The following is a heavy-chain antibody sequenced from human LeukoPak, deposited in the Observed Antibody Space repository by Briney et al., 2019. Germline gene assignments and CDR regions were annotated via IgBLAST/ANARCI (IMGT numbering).Heavy chain of an antibody. CDR2: IYYSGST. Sequence: SETLSLTCTFSGGSISSYYWSWIRQPPGKGLEWIGYIYYSGSTNYNPSLKSRVTISVDTSKNQFSLKLSSVTAADTAVYYCARDFGYSSGWYRDWGQGTLVTVSS. V-gene: IGHV4-59*12. J-gene: IGHJ4*02. CDR3: ARDFGYSSGWYRD. CDR1: GGSISSYY. D-gene: IGHD6-19*01.